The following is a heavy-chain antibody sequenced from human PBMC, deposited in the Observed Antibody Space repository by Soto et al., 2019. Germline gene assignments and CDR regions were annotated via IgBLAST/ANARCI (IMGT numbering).Heavy chain of an antibody. CDR3: AREGQQLRYYYGMDV. V-gene: IGHV3-30*14. J-gene: IGHJ6*02. CDR1: GFTFRTYA. D-gene: IGHD6-13*01. Sequence: QVQLVESGGGVVQPGRSLRLSCAASGFTFRTYAMDWVRQAPGKGLEWVALVSNDGSNKYYADSVKGRFTISRDNAKEPLYRQMNSLRAEDTAVYYCAREGQQLRYYYGMDVWGQGTTVTVSS. CDR2: VSNDGSNK.